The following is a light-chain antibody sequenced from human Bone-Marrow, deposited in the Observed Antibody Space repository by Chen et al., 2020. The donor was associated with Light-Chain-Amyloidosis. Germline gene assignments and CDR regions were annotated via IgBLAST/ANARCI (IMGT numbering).Light chain of an antibody. J-gene: IGLJ3*02. V-gene: IGLV3-27*01. CDR2: KDT. Sequence: SYELTQPSSVSVSPGQTAKITCSGDLLAKNYVRWLQQKPGQAPVLVIYKDTERPSGIPERFSGSSSETTATLTVSGAQVDDEADYHCYSATDDSLGVFGGGTQLTVL. CDR1: LLAKNY. CDR3: YSATDDSLGV.